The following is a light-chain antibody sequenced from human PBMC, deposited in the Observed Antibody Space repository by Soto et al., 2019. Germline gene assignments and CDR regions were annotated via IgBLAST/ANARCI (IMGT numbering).Light chain of an antibody. CDR2: DVS. J-gene: IGKJ1*01. CDR3: QQYDYSRT. V-gene: IGKV1-5*01. Sequence: DIQLTQSPSPLSAAVGDSVTITFRASQNVTTSMAWYQHKPGRAPKLLIFDVSNLESGVPSRFSGGGSGTDFTLTISSLHSDDFATYYCQQYDYSRTFGRGTKVDIK. CDR1: QNVTTS.